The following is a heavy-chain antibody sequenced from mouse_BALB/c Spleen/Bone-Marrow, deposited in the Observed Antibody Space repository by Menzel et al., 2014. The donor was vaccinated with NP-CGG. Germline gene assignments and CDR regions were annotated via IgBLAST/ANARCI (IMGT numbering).Heavy chain of an antibody. V-gene: IGHV14-3*02. Sequence: AQLKESGAALVKPGASVKLSCTASGFNIKDTYMHWVKQRPEQRLEWIGRIDPANGNTKYDPKFQGKATITADTSSNTAYLQLSSLTSEDTAVYYCATYYRYDRRFAYWGQGTLVTVSA. D-gene: IGHD2-14*01. CDR2: IDPANGNT. CDR3: ATYYRYDRRFAY. CDR1: GFNIKDTY. J-gene: IGHJ3*01.